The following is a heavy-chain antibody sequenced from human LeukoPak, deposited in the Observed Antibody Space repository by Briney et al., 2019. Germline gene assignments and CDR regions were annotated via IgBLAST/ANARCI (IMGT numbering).Heavy chain of an antibody. Sequence: GRSLRLSCAASGFTFSSYAMHRVRQAPGKGLEWVAVISYDGSNKYYADSVKGRFTISRDNSKNTLYLQMNSLRAEDTAVYYCATGVLRYFDWALGYWGQGTLVTVSS. J-gene: IGHJ4*02. V-gene: IGHV3-30*04. D-gene: IGHD3-9*01. CDR2: ISYDGSNK. CDR3: ATGVLRYFDWALGY. CDR1: GFTFSSYA.